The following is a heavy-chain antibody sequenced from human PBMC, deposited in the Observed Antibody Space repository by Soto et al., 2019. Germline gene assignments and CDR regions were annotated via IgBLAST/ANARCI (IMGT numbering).Heavy chain of an antibody. CDR1: GYTFTSYG. CDR3: ARLHNSGYDDLDWFDP. V-gene: IGHV1-18*01. J-gene: IGHJ5*02. Sequence: ASVKVSCKASGYTFTSYGISWVRQAPGQGLEWMGWISAYNGNTNYAQKLQGRVTMTTDTSTSTAYMELRSLRSDDTAVYYCARLHNSGYDDLDWFDPWGQGTLVTVSS. CDR2: ISAYNGNT. D-gene: IGHD5-12*01.